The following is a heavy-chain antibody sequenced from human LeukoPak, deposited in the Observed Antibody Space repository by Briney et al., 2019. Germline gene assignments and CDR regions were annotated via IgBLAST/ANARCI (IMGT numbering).Heavy chain of an antibody. V-gene: IGHV4-39*07. CDR1: GGSISSGSYY. J-gene: IGHJ4*02. CDR3: ARVIAVAGTSGFLFDY. Sequence: SETLSLTCTVSGGSISSGSYYWSWIRQPAGKGLEWIGSIYYSGSTYYNPSLKSRVTISVDTSKNQFSLKLSSVTAADTAVYYCARVIAVAGTSGFLFDYWGQGTLVTVSS. CDR2: IYYSGST. D-gene: IGHD6-19*01.